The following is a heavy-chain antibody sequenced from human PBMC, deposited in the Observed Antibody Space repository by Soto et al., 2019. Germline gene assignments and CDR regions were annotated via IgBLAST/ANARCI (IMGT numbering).Heavy chain of an antibody. CDR2: INHSGST. D-gene: IGHD2-2*01. CDR1: GGSFSGYY. V-gene: IGHV4-34*01. CDR3: ASSRRGRYNWFDP. J-gene: IGHJ5*02. Sequence: PSETLSLTCAVYGGSFSGYYWSWIRQPPGKGLEWIGEINHSGSTNYNPSLKSRVTISVDTSKNQFSLKLSSVTAADTAVYYCASSRRGRYNWFDPWGQGTLVTVSS.